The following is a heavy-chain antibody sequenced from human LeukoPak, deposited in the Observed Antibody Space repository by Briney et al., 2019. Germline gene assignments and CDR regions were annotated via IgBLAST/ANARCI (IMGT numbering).Heavy chain of an antibody. D-gene: IGHD6-19*01. CDR1: GYTFTSYG. CDR3: ARDHSSPGGLGW. V-gene: IGHV1-18*01. Sequence: GASVTVSCKASGYTFTSYGINWVRQAPGQGLEWMGWISAHNGHTNYAQKLQGRVTMTRDTSTSTAYLELSSLRSDDTAVYYCARDHSSPGGLGWWGQGTLVTVSS. CDR2: ISAHNGHT. J-gene: IGHJ4*02.